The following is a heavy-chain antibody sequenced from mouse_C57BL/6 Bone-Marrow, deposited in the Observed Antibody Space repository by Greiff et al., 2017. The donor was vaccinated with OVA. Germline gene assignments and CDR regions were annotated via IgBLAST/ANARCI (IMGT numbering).Heavy chain of an antibody. D-gene: IGHD1-1*01. CDR1: GYSITSGYY. Sequence: EVQLVESGPGLVKPSQSLSLTCSVTGYSITSGYYWNWIRQFPGNKLEWMGYISYDGSNNYNPSLKNRISITRDTSKNQFFLKLNSVTTEDTATYYCARDEEYYGSSSGPYAMDYWGQGTSVTVSS. CDR3: ARDEEYYGSSSGPYAMDY. CDR2: ISYDGSN. V-gene: IGHV3-6*01. J-gene: IGHJ4*01.